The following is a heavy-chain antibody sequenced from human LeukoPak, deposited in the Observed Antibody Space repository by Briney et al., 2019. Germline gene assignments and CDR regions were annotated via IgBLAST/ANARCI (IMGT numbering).Heavy chain of an antibody. D-gene: IGHD6-19*01. J-gene: IGHJ4*02. CDR3: ARTTIAVAGGYYFDY. CDR2: ISSSSSYI. V-gene: IGHV3-21*01. CDR1: GFTFSSYS. Sequence: GGSLRLSCAASGFTFSSYSMNWVRQAPGKGLEWVSSISSSSSYIYYADSVKGRFTISRDNAKNSLYLQTNSLRAEDTAVYYCARTTIAVAGGYYFDYWGQGTLVTVSS.